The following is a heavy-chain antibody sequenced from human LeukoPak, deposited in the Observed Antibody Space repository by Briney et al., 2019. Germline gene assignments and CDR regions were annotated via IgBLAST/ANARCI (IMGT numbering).Heavy chain of an antibody. D-gene: IGHD3-16*01. V-gene: IGHV1-69*01. CDR2: IIPIFGTA. Sequence: SLKVSCKASGCTFNSYAISWVRQAPGQGLEWMGGIIPIFGTANYAQKFQGRVTITADESTSTAYMELSSLRSEDTAVYYCARGYGGAMLNYFDYWGQGTLVTVSS. CDR1: GCTFNSYA. CDR3: ARGYGGAMLNYFDY. J-gene: IGHJ4*02.